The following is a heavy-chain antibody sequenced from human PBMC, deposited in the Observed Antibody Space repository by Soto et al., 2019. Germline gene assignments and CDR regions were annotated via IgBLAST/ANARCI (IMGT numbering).Heavy chain of an antibody. CDR1: GYSFTSYW. V-gene: IGHV5-51*01. J-gene: IGHJ6*02. D-gene: IGHD3-22*01. CDR2: IYPGDSDT. CDR3: ARHVYYYDSSGYYLAYYYYGMDV. Sequence: TGESLKISCKGSGYSFTSYWIGWVRQMPGKGLEWMGIIYPGDSDTRYSPSFQGQVTISADKSISAAYLQWSSLKASDTAMYYCARHVYYYDSSGYYLAYYYYGMDVWGQGTTVTVSS.